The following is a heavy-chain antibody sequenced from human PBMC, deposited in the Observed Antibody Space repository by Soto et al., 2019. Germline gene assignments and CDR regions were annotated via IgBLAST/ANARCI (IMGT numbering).Heavy chain of an antibody. CDR2: ISYDGSNK. Sequence: QVQLVESGGGVVQPGRSLRLSCAASGFTFSSYGMHWVRQAPGKGLEWVAVISYDGSNKYYADSVKGRFTISRDNSKNTLYLQMNSLRAEDTAVYYCAKEGLPHRGWSWFDPWGQGTLVTVSS. D-gene: IGHD2-15*01. CDR3: AKEGLPHRGWSWFDP. V-gene: IGHV3-30*18. CDR1: GFTFSSYG. J-gene: IGHJ5*02.